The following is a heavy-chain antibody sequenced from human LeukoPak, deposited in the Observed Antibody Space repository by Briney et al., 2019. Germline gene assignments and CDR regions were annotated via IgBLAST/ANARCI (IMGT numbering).Heavy chain of an antibody. CDR1: GFSINSYW. CDR3: ARLFSNWNGPRLDS. CDR2: IRQDGGEK. Sequence: GGSLRLSCAASGFSINSYWMTWVRQAPGKGLEWVTNIRQDGGEKYYVDSVKGRFTVSRDNAKNSLYLQMDSLRVDDTAVYYCARLFSNWNGPRLDSWGQGIVVTVSS. D-gene: IGHD1-20*01. V-gene: IGHV3-7*01. J-gene: IGHJ4*02.